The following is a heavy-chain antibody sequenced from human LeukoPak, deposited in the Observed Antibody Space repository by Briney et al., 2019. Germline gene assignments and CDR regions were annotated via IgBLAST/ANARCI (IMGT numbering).Heavy chain of an antibody. D-gene: IGHD3-3*01. CDR3: AKDLRTTIFGVVILSPFDAFDI. CDR2: IYYSGST. J-gene: IGHJ3*02. CDR1: GGSISSGDYY. V-gene: IGHV4-30-4*01. Sequence: SETLSLTCTVSGGSISSGDYYWSWIRQPPGKGLEWIGYIYYSGSTYYNPSLKSRVTISVDTSKNQFSLKLSSVTAADTAVYYCAKDLRTTIFGVVILSPFDAFDIWGQGTMVTVSS.